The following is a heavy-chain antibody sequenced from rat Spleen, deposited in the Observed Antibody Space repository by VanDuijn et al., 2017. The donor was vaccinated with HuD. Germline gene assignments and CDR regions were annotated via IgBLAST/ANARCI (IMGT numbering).Heavy chain of an antibody. V-gene: IGHV5-7*01. J-gene: IGHJ2*01. Sequence: EVQLVESGGGLVQPGRSLKLSCAASGFTFSDYNMAWVRQAPKKGLEWVATISYDGSSTYYRDSVKGRFTIFRDSAKSTLYLQMDSLRSEDTATYYCARRGYNYAYYFDYWGQGVMVTVSS. CDR3: ARRGYNYAYYFDY. CDR1: GFTFSDYN. D-gene: IGHD1-4*01. CDR2: ISYDGSST.